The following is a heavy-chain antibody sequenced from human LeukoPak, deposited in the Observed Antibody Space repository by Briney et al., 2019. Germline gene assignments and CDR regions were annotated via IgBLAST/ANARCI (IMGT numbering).Heavy chain of an antibody. Sequence: SETLSLTCSVSGGSLSSNTYYWSWIRQPPGKGLEWIGYISSSGNTNYNPSLKSRLTISVDTSKNHFSLRLPSVTAADTAVYYCARVLTIFGVVISYGAFDIWGQGTLVTVSS. D-gene: IGHD3-3*01. CDR2: ISSSGNT. V-gene: IGHV4-61*03. CDR1: GGSLSSNTYY. J-gene: IGHJ3*02. CDR3: ARVLTIFGVVISYGAFDI.